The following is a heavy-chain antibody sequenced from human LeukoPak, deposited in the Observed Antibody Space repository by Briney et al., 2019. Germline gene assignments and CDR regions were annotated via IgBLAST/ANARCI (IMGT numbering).Heavy chain of an antibody. Sequence: GGSLRLSCAASGFTFSSYGMHWVRQAPGKGLEWVAVISYDGSNKYYADSVKGRFTISRDNSKNTLYLHMSSLRAEDTAVYYCAKAGQYISSSGREADYWGQGTLVTVSS. CDR1: GFTFSSYG. J-gene: IGHJ4*02. CDR2: ISYDGSNK. CDR3: AKAGQYISSSGREADY. D-gene: IGHD6-6*01. V-gene: IGHV3-30*18.